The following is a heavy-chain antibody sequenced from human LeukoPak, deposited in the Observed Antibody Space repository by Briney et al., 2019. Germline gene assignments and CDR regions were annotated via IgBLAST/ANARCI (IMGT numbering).Heavy chain of an antibody. CDR1: GYTFTSYG. CDR2: ISAYNGNT. Sequence: GASVKVSCKASGYTFTSYGISWVRQAPGQGLEWMGWISAYNGNTNYAQKLQGRVTMTTDTSTSTAYMELRSLRSDDTAVYYCARDPYYYDSSGYYPWGQGTLVTVSS. D-gene: IGHD3-22*01. V-gene: IGHV1-18*01. J-gene: IGHJ5*02. CDR3: ARDPYYYDSSGYYP.